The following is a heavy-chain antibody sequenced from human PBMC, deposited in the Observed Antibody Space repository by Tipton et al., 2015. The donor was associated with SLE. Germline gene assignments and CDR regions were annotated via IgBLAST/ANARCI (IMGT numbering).Heavy chain of an antibody. J-gene: IGHJ4*02. CDR1: GFTFSSYA. CDR3: ARETGIVGATIDY. D-gene: IGHD1-26*01. Sequence: SLRLSCAASGFTFSSYAMGWVRQAPGKGLEWVSAISNSGGRTYYADSVKGRFTISRDNSKNTLYLQMNILRAEDTAVYYCARETGIVGATIDYWGQGTLVTVSS. CDR2: ISNSGGRT. V-gene: IGHV3-23*01.